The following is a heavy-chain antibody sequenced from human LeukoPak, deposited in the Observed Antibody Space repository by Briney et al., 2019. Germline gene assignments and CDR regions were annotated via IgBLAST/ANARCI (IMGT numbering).Heavy chain of an antibody. CDR1: GGSIRSHY. Sequence: PSETLSLTCTVSGGSIRSHYWSWIRQPPGKGLEWIGYIYYSGSTNYNPSLKSRVTISADTSKDQISLNLSSVTAADTAVYYCARHLRSSEYYMDVWGKGTTVTVSS. V-gene: IGHV4-59*11. CDR3: ARHLRSSEYYMDV. J-gene: IGHJ6*03. CDR2: IYYSGST.